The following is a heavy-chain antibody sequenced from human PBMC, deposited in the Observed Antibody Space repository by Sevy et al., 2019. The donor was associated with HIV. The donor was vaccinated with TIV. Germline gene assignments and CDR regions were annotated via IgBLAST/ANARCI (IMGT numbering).Heavy chain of an antibody. J-gene: IGHJ4*02. Sequence: GGSLRLSCAASGFTFNIYSMNWVRQAPGKGLEWVSSISGSSSYIFYADSVKGRFTISRDNAKNSLYLQMNSLRAEDTAVYYCARGGGDPRAYCFDYWGQGTLVTVSS. CDR1: GFTFNIYS. CDR2: ISGSSSYI. CDR3: ARGGGDPRAYCFDY. D-gene: IGHD2-21*02. V-gene: IGHV3-21*01.